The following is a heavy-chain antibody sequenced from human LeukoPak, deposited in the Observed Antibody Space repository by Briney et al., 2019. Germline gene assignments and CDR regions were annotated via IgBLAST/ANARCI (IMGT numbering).Heavy chain of an antibody. J-gene: IGHJ3*02. CDR3: ARGPYNRWKGAFDI. CDR1: GGSISSYY. CDR2: IYYGGST. V-gene: IGHV4-59*01. D-gene: IGHD1-14*01. Sequence: SETLSLTCTVSGGSISSYYWSWIRQPPGKGLEWIGYIYYGGSTNYNPSLKSRVTISVDTSKNQFSLKLSSVTAADTAVYYCARGPYNRWKGAFDIWGQGTMVTVSS.